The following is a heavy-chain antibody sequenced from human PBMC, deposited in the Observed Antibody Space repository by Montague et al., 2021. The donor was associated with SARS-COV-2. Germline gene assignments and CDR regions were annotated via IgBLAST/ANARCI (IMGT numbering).Heavy chain of an antibody. Sequence: SETLSLTCTVSGGSISRYYWSWIRQPAGKGLEWIGRIYTSGSTNYNPSLQSRVTMSVDTSKNQFSLKLSAVTAADTAVYYCAREAWFGDKASASEYYGMDVWGQGTTVTVSS. J-gene: IGHJ6*02. CDR3: AREAWFGDKASASEYYGMDV. CDR2: IYTSGST. V-gene: IGHV4-4*07. D-gene: IGHD3-10*01. CDR1: GGSISRYY.